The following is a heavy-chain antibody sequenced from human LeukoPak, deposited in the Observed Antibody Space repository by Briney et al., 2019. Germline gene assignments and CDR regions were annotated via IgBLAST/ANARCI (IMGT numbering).Heavy chain of an antibody. CDR1: GFTFSSYA. CDR2: ISSDGGSA. V-gene: IGHV3-64*01. Sequence: GGSLRLSCAASGFTFSSYALHWVRQAPGKGLEYVSAISSDGGSAYYANSVKGRFIISRDNSKNTLYLQMGSLRAEDMVVYYCARAPSSGWYDYWGQGTLVTVSS. D-gene: IGHD6-19*01. CDR3: ARAPSSGWYDY. J-gene: IGHJ4*02.